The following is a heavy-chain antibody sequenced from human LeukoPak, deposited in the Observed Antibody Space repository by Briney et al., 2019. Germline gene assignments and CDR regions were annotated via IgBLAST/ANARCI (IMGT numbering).Heavy chain of an antibody. CDR1: GLTFDDYA. CDR2: ISGDGGST. Sequence: GGSLRLSCAASGLTFDDYAMHWGRQAPGKGLEWVSLISGDGGSTYYADSVKGRFTISRDNSKSSLYLQMNSLRTEDTALYYCAKDTGWQQRIMHYWGQGTLVTVSS. CDR3: AKDTGWQQRIMHY. D-gene: IGHD6-13*01. J-gene: IGHJ4*02. V-gene: IGHV3-43*02.